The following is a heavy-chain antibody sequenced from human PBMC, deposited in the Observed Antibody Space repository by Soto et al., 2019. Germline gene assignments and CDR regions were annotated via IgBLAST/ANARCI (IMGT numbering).Heavy chain of an antibody. J-gene: IGHJ3*02. V-gene: IGHV4-59*08. D-gene: IGHD4-17*01. CDR2: IYSSGRT. Sequence: SETLSLTCTVSGGSISSYYWSWIRQPPGRRLEWIGYIYSSGRTNYNPSLKSRVTISVDTSRNQFSLNLSSVTAADTAVYYCARHRAFGHYRAFDIWGQGTMVTVSS. CDR3: ARHRAFGHYRAFDI. CDR1: GGSISSYY.